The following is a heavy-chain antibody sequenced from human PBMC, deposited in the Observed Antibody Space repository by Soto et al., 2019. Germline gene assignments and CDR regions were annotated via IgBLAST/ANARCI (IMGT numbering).Heavy chain of an antibody. CDR3: ARDGMTTGDT. J-gene: IGHJ4*02. CDR1: GASVRSYT. D-gene: IGHD2-21*02. V-gene: IGHV4-4*07. Sequence: LSLTCIVSGASVRSYTWSWVRQPANKGLEWIGRVFSSVSATYNPSLKSRVSISMDTPENRISLKLDSVTAADAGVYFCARDGMTTGDTWGPGTLVTVS. CDR2: VFSSVSA.